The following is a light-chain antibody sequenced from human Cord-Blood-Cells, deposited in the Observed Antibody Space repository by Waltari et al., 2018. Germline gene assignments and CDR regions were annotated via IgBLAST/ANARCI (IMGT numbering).Light chain of an antibody. Sequence: DVVMTQSPLSLPVTLGQPASISCRSSQSLVSSDGNTYLNLFQQRPGQSPRPLIYKVSNRDSGVPDRFSGSGSGTDFTLKISRVEAEDVGVYYCMQGTHWPPWTFGQGTKVEIK. CDR3: MQGTHWPPWT. J-gene: IGKJ1*01. V-gene: IGKV2-30*01. CDR1: QSLVSSDGNTY. CDR2: KVS.